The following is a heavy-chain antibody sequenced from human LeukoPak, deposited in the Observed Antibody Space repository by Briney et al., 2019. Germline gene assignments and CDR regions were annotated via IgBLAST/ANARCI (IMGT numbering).Heavy chain of an antibody. Sequence: GASVKVSCKASGGTFSSYAISWVRQAPGQGLEWMGRIIPIFGTANYAQKSQGRVTITTDESTSTAYMELSSLRSEDTAVYYCARERGIMTTEVEYDYWGQGTLVTVSS. J-gene: IGHJ4*02. V-gene: IGHV1-69*05. D-gene: IGHD4-11*01. CDR1: GGTFSSYA. CDR2: IIPIFGTA. CDR3: ARERGIMTTEVEYDY.